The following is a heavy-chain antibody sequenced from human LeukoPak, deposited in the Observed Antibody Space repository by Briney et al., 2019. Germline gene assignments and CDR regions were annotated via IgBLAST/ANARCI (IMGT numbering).Heavy chain of an antibody. CDR1: GFTFSSYS. J-gene: IGHJ5*02. V-gene: IGHV3-21*04. CDR2: ISSSSSYI. Sequence: KPGGSLRLSCAASGFTFSSYSMNWVRQAPGKGLEWVSSISSSSSYIYYADSVKGRFTISRDNAKNSLYLQMNSLRAEDTAVYYCAREEVEVVPAAMYARWFDPWGQGTLVTVSS. D-gene: IGHD2-2*01. CDR3: AREEVEVVPAAMYARWFDP.